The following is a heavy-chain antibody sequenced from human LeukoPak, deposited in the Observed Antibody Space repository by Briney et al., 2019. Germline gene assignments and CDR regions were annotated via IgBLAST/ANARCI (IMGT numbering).Heavy chain of an antibody. D-gene: IGHD6-19*01. CDR2: IKQGESEK. V-gene: IGHV3-7*01. CDR1: GFTFSSYW. J-gene: IGHJ4*02. CDR3: ARGAVAGTGDYFDY. Sequence: SLSLSCAASGFTFSSYWMSWVRQAPGRGLEWVANIKQGESEKYYMDSVKGRFSISRDNAKNSLYLQMNSLRAEVTAVYSCARGAVAGTGDYFDYWGQGTLVTLST.